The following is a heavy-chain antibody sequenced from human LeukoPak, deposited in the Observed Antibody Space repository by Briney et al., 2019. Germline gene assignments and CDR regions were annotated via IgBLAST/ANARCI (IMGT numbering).Heavy chain of an antibody. CDR2: IKPDGSEK. CDR1: GFTFRNYW. D-gene: IGHD1-26*01. J-gene: IGHJ4*02. Sequence: PGGSLRLSCAASGFTFRNYWMSWVRQAPGKGLEWVANIKPDGSEKYYVDSVKGRFTISRDNAKNSLNLEMDSLRAEDTAVYYCAREAAGATTEFDYWGQGTLVTVSS. CDR3: AREAAGATTEFDY. V-gene: IGHV3-7*01.